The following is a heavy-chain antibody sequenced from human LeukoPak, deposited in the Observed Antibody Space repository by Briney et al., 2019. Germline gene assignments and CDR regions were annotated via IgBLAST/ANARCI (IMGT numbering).Heavy chain of an antibody. D-gene: IGHD4-17*01. CDR1: GFTFSSYS. V-gene: IGHV3-48*01. CDR2: ISSSSSTI. Sequence: QPGGSLRPSCAASGFTFSSYSMNWVRQAPGKGLEWVSYISSSSSTIYYADSVKGRFTISRDNSKNTLYLQMNSLRAEDTAVYYCAKDWSYGDSMSIDYWGQGTLVTVSS. CDR3: AKDWSYGDSMSIDY. J-gene: IGHJ4*02.